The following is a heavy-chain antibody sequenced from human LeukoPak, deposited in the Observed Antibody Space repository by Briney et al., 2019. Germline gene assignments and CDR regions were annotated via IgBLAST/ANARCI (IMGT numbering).Heavy chain of an antibody. CDR2: INHSGNT. CDR1: GGSFSGYY. V-gene: IGHV4-34*01. Sequence: SETLSLTCAVYGGSFSGYYWSWIRQPPGKGLEWIGEINHSGNTNYNTSLKSRVTISVDTSKNQFSLKLSSVTAADTAVYYCARRAYYYGMDVWGKGTTVTVSS. J-gene: IGHJ6*04. CDR3: ARRAYYYGMDV.